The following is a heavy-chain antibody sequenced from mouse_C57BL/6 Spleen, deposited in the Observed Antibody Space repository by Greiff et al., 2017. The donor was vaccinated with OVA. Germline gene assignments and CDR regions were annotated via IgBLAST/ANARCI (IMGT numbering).Heavy chain of an antibody. CDR3: ASYYGSSYDY. D-gene: IGHD1-1*01. CDR2: IHPNSSST. J-gene: IGHJ2*01. CDR1: GYTFTSYW. V-gene: IGHV1-64*01. Sequence: QVQLQQPGAELVKPGASVKLSCKASGYTFTSYWMHWVKQRPGQGLEWIGMIHPNSSSTNYNEKFKSKATLTVDKSSSTAYMQLSSLTSEDSAVYYCASYYGSSYDYWGQGTTLTVSS.